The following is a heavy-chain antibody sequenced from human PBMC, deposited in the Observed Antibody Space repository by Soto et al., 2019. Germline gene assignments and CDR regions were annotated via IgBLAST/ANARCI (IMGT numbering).Heavy chain of an antibody. CDR2: IDDGGVST. V-gene: IGHV3-23*01. J-gene: IGHJ6*02. Sequence: EVQLLESGGGLVQPGGSLRLSCAASGFTFSTYALSWARQAPGKGLEWVAGIDDGGVSTYYADSVKGRLTISRDNSNNTLYLQMGSPRAEDTAVYYCVKGQSSSWSQTGGMDVWGQGTTVTVSS. CDR3: VKGQSSSWSQTGGMDV. D-gene: IGHD6-6*01. CDR1: GFTFSTYA.